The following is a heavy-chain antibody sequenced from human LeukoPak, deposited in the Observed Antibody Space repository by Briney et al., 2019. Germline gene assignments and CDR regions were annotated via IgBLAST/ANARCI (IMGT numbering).Heavy chain of an antibody. Sequence: GGSLTLACAAAGFTFSGYWMNWLRQAPGKGLEGVANIKQDGGEKYYVDSVKGRFTISRDNAKNSLYLQMNSLRAEDTAVYYCARDRGFGQADVWGKGTTVTVSS. CDR1: GFTFSGYW. CDR2: IKQDGGEK. J-gene: IGHJ6*04. D-gene: IGHD3-10*01. CDR3: ARDRGFGQADV. V-gene: IGHV3-7*01.